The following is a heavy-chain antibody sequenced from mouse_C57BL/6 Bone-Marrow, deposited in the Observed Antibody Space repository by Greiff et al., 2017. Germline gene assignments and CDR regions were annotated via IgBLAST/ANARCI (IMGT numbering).Heavy chain of an antibody. V-gene: IGHV1-69*01. CDR2: IDPSASYT. D-gene: IGHD1-1*01. J-gene: IGHJ3*01. CDR3: ARDTTVVAPAWFAY. CDR1: GYTFTSYW. Sequence: VQLQQPGAELVMPGASVKLSCKASGYTFTSYWMHCVKQRPGQGLEWIGEIDPSASYTNYNQKFKGKSTLTVDKSSSTAYMQLSSLTSEDSAVYYCARDTTVVAPAWFAYWGQGTLVTVSA.